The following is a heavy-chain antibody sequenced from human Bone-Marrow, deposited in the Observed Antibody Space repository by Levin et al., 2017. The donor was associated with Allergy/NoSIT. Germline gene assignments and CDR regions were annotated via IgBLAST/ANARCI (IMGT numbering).Heavy chain of an antibody. CDR3: AREDGSTFEY. D-gene: IGHD5-24*01. Sequence: SETLSLTCTVSGGSISSGGYHWSWIRQHAGKGLEWIGYIYYSGSTYYNPSLKSRAMISLDTSNNLFSLKVTSATAADAAVYYCAREDGSTFEYWGQGTLVTVSS. CDR1: GGSISSGGYH. J-gene: IGHJ4*02. V-gene: IGHV4-31*03. CDR2: IYYSGST.